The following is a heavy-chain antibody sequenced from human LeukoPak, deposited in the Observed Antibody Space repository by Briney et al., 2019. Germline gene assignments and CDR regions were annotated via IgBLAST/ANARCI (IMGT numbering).Heavy chain of an antibody. Sequence: GGSLRLSCAASVFAFSTYGFHWVRQAPGKGLEWVAFIPSDGSDNYYANSVKGRFTISRDNSKNTLYLQMNSLRSEDTAVYYCAKGLGDYDDFRLGYWGQGTLVTVSS. CDR1: VFAFSTYG. CDR2: IPSDGSDN. V-gene: IGHV3-30*02. J-gene: IGHJ4*02. CDR3: AKGLGDYDDFRLGY. D-gene: IGHD4-17*01.